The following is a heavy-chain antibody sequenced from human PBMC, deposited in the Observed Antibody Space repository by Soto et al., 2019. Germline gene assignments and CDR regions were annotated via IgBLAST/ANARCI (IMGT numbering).Heavy chain of an antibody. D-gene: IGHD2-15*01. CDR2: INPNSGGT. Sequence: ASVKVSCKASGYTFTGYYMHWVRQAPGQGLEWMGWINPNSGGTNYAQKFQGWVTMTRDTSISTAYMELSRLRSDEDTAVYYCARESPSAGGGTALNWFDPWGQGTLVTVSS. J-gene: IGHJ5*02. V-gene: IGHV1-2*04. CDR3: ARESPSAGGGTALNWFDP. CDR1: GYTFTGYY.